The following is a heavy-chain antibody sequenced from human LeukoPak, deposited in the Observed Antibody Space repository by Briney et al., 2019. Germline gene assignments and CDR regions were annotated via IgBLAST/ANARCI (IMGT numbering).Heavy chain of an antibody. D-gene: IGHD3-10*01. CDR2: IIPIFGTA. V-gene: IGHV1-69*05. Sequence: SVKVSCQASGGTFSSYAISWVRQAPGQGLEWMGGIIPIFGTANYAQKFQGRVTITTDESTSTAYMELSSLRSEDTAVYYCARAKVRGVTDYYYYMDVWGKGTTVTVSS. CDR1: GGTFSSYA. J-gene: IGHJ6*03. CDR3: ARAKVRGVTDYYYYMDV.